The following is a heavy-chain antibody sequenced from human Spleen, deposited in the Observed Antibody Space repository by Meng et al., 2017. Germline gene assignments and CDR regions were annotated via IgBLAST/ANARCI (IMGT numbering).Heavy chain of an antibody. V-gene: IGHV3-33*01. J-gene: IGHJ4*02. CDR2: IWFDGSNK. CDR1: GFTFSRNG. Sequence: GESLSLSCAVSGFTFSRNGMHWVRQAPGKGLEWLAVIWFDGSNKYYADSVKGQFTISRDNSKNTVYLQMNSLRAEDTAVYYCARDTYYYDRSGYRDYWGQGTLVTVSS. CDR3: ARDTYYYDRSGYRDY. D-gene: IGHD3-22*01.